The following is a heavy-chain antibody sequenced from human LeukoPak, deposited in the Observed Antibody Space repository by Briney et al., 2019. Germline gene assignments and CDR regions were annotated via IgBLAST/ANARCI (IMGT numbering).Heavy chain of an antibody. CDR1: GGSISSYY. D-gene: IGHD3-22*01. Sequence: SETLSLTCTVSGGSISSYYWSWIRQPPGKGLEWIGHIYYSGSTNYNPSLKSRVTISVDTSKNQFSLKLSSVTAADTAVYYCARGYDSSGYYYGPPRLVFDYWGQGTLVTVSS. J-gene: IGHJ4*02. CDR3: ARGYDSSGYYYGPPRLVFDY. V-gene: IGHV4-59*01. CDR2: IYYSGST.